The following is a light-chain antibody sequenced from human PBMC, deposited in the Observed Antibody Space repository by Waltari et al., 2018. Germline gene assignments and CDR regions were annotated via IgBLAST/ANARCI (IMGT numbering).Light chain of an antibody. CDR2: SNN. CDR1: SSNIGSNT. Sequence: QSVLTQPPSASGTPGQRVTISCSGSSSNIGSNTVNWYQQLPGTAPKLRIYSNNQRPSGGPDRFSGSKSGTSASLAISGLQSEDEADYYCAAWDDSLNGNVFGSGTKVTVL. J-gene: IGLJ6*01. CDR3: AAWDDSLNGNV. V-gene: IGLV1-44*01.